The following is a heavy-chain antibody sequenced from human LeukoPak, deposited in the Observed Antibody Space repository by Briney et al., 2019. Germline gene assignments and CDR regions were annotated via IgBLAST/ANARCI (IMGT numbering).Heavy chain of an antibody. V-gene: IGHV1-18*01. J-gene: IGHJ3*02. CDR2: ISACNGNT. CDR3: ARVKTKYYYDSSGNAFDI. CDR1: GYTFTSYG. Sequence: ASVKVSCKASGYTFTSYGISWVRQAPGQGLEWMGWISACNGNTNYAQKLQGRVTMTTDTSTSTAYMELRSLRSDDTAVYYCARVKTKYYYDSSGNAFDIWGQGTMVTVSS. D-gene: IGHD3-22*01.